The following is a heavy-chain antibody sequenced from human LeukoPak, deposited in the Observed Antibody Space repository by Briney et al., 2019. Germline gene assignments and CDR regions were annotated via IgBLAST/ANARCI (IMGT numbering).Heavy chain of an antibody. V-gene: IGHV4-59*01. J-gene: IGHJ5*02. D-gene: IGHD3-22*01. CDR1: GGSISSYY. CDR2: IYYSGST. CDR3: ALYYYDSSNSFDP. Sequence: LPETLSLTCTVSGGSISSYYWSWIRQPPGKGLEWIGYIYYSGSTNYNPSLKSRVTISVDTSKNQFSLKLSSVTAADTAVYYCALYYYDSSNSFDPWGQGTLVTVSS.